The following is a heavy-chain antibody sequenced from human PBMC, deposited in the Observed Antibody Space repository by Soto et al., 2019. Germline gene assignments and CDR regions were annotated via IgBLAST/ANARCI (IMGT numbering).Heavy chain of an antibody. CDR1: GFTFNKFG. D-gene: IGHD3-3*01. Sequence: QVHLVESGGGVVQPGGSLRLSCTASGFTFNKFGMHWVRQTPGKGLEWVAAVSYDGNHDFYADSVRGRLIISRDNSKTTLYLQLNTLKPDDTAVYYCVKERADFVTVPHATSGMDVWGPGTTVTVSS. V-gene: IGHV3-30*18. CDR2: VSYDGNHD. CDR3: VKERADFVTVPHATSGMDV. J-gene: IGHJ6*02.